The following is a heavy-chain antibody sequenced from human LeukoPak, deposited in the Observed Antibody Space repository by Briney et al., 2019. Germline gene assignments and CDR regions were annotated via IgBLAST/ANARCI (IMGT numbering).Heavy chain of an antibody. V-gene: IGHV1-24*01. Sequence: ASVKVSCKVSGYSLTELSMHWVRQAPGKGLEWVGGFSPGDGETIYTQRFQGRATMTEATSTDTASMELSSLPYEDTAVYYCATRLGEFSSRDAFNIWGQGTMVTVSS. CDR1: GYSLTELS. CDR2: FSPGDGET. D-gene: IGHD3-16*02. CDR3: ATRLGEFSSRDAFNI. J-gene: IGHJ3*02.